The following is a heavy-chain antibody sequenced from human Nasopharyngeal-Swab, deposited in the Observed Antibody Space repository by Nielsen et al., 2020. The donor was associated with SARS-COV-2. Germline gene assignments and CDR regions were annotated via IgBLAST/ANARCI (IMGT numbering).Heavy chain of an antibody. J-gene: IGHJ4*02. V-gene: IGHV3-30*03. D-gene: IGHD2-21*02. CDR1: GFTFSSYG. CDR3: AREGDIVVVTALDY. CDR2: ISYDGSNK. Sequence: GGSLRLSCAASGFTFSSYGMHWVRQAPGKGLEWVAVISYDGSNKYFADSVKGRFTISRDNSKNTLYLQMNSLRAEDTALYYCAREGDIVVVTALDYWGQGTLVTVSS.